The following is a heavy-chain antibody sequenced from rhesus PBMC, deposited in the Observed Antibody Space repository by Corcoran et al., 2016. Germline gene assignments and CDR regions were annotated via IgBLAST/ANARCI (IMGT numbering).Heavy chain of an antibody. Sequence: QVQLQESGPGLVKPSETLSLTCAVSGGSVSSSTWWSWIRQPPGKGLEWIGYISGSSGSTYYNPSLKSRVTSSTDTSKNQFSLKLSSVTAADTAVYYCARDQSTGWSIGYWGQGVLVTVSS. J-gene: IGHJ4*01. CDR3: ARDQSTGWSIGY. V-gene: IGHV4-65*01. CDR1: GGSVSSSTW. CDR2: ISGSSGST. D-gene: IGHD6S26*01.